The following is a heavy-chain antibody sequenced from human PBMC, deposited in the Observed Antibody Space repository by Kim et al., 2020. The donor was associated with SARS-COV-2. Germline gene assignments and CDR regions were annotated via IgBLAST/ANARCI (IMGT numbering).Heavy chain of an antibody. CDR2: IRSKANSYAT. Sequence: GGSLRLSCAASGFTFSGSAMHWVRQASGKGLEWVGRIRSKANSYATAYAASVKGRFTISRDDSKNTAYLQMNSLKTEDTAVYYCTRPLSDYGLITPGDYWGQGTLVTVSS. CDR3: TRPLSDYGLITPGDY. V-gene: IGHV3-73*01. D-gene: IGHD3-10*01. J-gene: IGHJ4*02. CDR1: GFTFSGSA.